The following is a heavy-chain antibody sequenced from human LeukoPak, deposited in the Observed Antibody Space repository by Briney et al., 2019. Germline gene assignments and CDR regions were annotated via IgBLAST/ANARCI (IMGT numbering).Heavy chain of an antibody. Sequence: VKVSCKASGGTFSSYAISWVRQAPGQGLERMGGIIPIFGTANYAQKFQGRVTITADESTSTAYMELSSLRSEDTAVYYCAREGPPTAGYYYYGMDVWGQGTTVTVSS. CDR2: IIPIFGTA. CDR3: AREGPPTAGYYYYGMDV. CDR1: GGTFSSYA. D-gene: IGHD4-17*01. V-gene: IGHV1-69*13. J-gene: IGHJ6*02.